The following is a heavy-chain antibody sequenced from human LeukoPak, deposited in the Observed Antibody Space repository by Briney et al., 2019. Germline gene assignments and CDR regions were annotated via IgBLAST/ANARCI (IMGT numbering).Heavy chain of an antibody. V-gene: IGHV3-66*02. J-gene: IGHJ4*02. CDR2: IYSGGST. CDR3: AKGRFGELLTFDY. Sequence: GGSLRLSCAASGFTFSDYYMRWVRQAPGKGLEWVSLIYSGGSTYYADSVKGRFTISRDNSKNTLYLQMNSLRAEDTAVYYCAKGRFGELLTFDYWGQGTLVTVSS. CDR1: GFTFSDYY. D-gene: IGHD3-10*01.